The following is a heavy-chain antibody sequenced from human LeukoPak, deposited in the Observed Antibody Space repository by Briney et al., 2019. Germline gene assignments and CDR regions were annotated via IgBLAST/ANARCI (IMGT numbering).Heavy chain of an antibody. CDR1: GFTFSSYA. Sequence: GGSLRPSCAASGFTFSSYAMSWVRQAPGKGLEWVSSISGSGGSTYYADSVKGRFTISRDNAKNSLYLQMNSLRAEDTAVYYCARDLNWETYWGQGTLVSVSS. CDR3: ARDLNWETY. V-gene: IGHV3-23*01. D-gene: IGHD7-27*01. J-gene: IGHJ4*02. CDR2: ISGSGGST.